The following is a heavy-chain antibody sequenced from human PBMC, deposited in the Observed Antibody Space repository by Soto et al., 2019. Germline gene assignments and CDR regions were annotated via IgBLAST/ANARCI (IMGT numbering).Heavy chain of an antibody. J-gene: IGHJ4*02. CDR1: GGSISSYY. Sequence: PSETLSLTCTVSGGSISSYYWSWIRQPPGKGLEWIGYIYYSGSTNYNPSLKSRVTISVDTSKNQFSLKLSSVTAADTAVYYCARAYGILTGLDYWGEGSLLTVSS. CDR3: ARAYGILTGLDY. D-gene: IGHD3-9*01. CDR2: IYYSGST. V-gene: IGHV4-59*01.